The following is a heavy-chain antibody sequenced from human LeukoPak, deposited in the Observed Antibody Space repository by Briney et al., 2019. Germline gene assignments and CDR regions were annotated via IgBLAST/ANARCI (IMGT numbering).Heavy chain of an antibody. V-gene: IGHV4-39*01. CDR2: ISYSGST. J-gene: IGHJ4*02. CDR1: GGSISNSHYY. CDR3: ASVNYVDYGFDY. Sequence: SETLSLTCTVSGGSISNSHYYWGWIRQPPGTGLEWIAHISYSGSTYYNPSLRSRVTISVDTSKNQFSLKLASMTAADAAIFYCASVNYVDYGFDYWGQGTLVTVSS. D-gene: IGHD4-17*01.